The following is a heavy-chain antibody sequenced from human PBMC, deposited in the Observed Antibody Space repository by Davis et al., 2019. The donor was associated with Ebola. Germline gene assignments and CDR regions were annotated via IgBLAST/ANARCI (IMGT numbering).Heavy chain of an antibody. V-gene: IGHV3-48*01. J-gene: IGHJ4*02. CDR3: AKGRSVVVSAIAFDS. CDR2: ISSRRLTI. D-gene: IGHD2-21*01. Sequence: GESLKISCAASGFTFSSSSMNWVRQAPGKGLEWVSFISSRRLTIHYADSVKGRFTISRDTSENTIYLQMNSLRAEDTAVYYCAKGRSVVVSAIAFDSWGQGTLVTVSS. CDR1: GFTFSSSS.